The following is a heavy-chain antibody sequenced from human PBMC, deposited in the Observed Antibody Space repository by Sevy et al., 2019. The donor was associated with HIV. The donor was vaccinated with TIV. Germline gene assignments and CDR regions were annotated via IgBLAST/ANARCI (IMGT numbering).Heavy chain of an antibody. CDR2: INSDGSST. CDR3: ARGYCGGDCYRNYFDY. D-gene: IGHD2-21*02. V-gene: IGHV3-74*01. J-gene: IGHJ4*02. CDR1: GFTFSSYW. Sequence: GGSLRLSCAASGFTFSSYWMHWVRQAPGKGLVWVSRINSDGSSTSYADSVKGRFTISRDNAKNTLYLQMNSLRAEDTAVYYCARGYCGGDCYRNYFDYWGQGTLVTVSS.